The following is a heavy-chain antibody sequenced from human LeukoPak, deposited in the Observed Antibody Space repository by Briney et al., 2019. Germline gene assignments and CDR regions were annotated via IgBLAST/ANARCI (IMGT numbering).Heavy chain of an antibody. CDR3: ARDFTIFGVVIIPGWFDP. CDR2: INPNSGGT. J-gene: IGHJ5*02. V-gene: IGHV1-2*02. D-gene: IGHD3-3*01. Sequence: GASVKVSCKASGYTFTGYYMHWVRQAPGQGLEWMGWINPNSGGTNYAQKFRGRVTMTRDTSISTAYMELSRLRSDDTAVYYCARDFTIFGVVIIPGWFDPWGQGTLVTVSS. CDR1: GYTFTGYY.